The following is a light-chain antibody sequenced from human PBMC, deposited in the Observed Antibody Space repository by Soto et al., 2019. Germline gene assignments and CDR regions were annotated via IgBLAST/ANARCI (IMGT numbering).Light chain of an antibody. J-gene: IGLJ1*01. Sequence: QSVLTQPASGSGSPGQSITISCTGTSRDIGFFNYVSWYQQFPGNAPKLIIFEVTNRPSGVSNRFSASKSGNTASLTISGLQAEDGADYYCSSYTTRSTYVFGTGTKVTVL. CDR2: EVT. CDR1: SRDIGFFNY. CDR3: SSYTTRSTYV. V-gene: IGLV2-14*01.